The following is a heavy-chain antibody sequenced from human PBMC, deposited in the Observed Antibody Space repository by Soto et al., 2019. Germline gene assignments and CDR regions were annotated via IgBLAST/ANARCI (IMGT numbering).Heavy chain of an antibody. J-gene: IGHJ5*02. CDR2: ISHTGST. D-gene: IGHD1-1*01. CDR1: GGSITSGNSYS. CDR3: ARAVAPYLGTWFDP. Sequence: QLQLQESGSGLVKPSQTLSLTCAVSGGSITSGNSYSWSWIRQPPGKGLEWIGSISHTGSTSYNPYLKSRVTMSVNKSKNHFSLKLSSVTAADMAVYYCARAVAPYLGTWFDPWGQGTLVIVSS. V-gene: IGHV4-30-2*01.